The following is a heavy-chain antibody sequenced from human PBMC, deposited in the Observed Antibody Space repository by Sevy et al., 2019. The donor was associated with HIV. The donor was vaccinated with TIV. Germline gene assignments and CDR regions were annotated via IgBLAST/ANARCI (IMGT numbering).Heavy chain of an antibody. D-gene: IGHD2-15*01. V-gene: IGHV4-4*07. J-gene: IGHJ4*02. CDR2: IYTSGDT. CDR3: ARSHYSYYYFDY. CDR1: GGSISSYY. Sequence: SETLSLTCTVPGGSISSYYWSWIRQPAGKGLEWVGRIYTSGDTNYSPSLKSRVTLSVDTSKNQFSLKLTSVTAADTAIYYCARSHYSYYYFDYWGQGTLVTVSS.